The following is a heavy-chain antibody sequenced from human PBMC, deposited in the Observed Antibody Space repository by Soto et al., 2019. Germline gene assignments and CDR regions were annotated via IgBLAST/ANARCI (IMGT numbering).Heavy chain of an antibody. J-gene: IGHJ5*02. CDR1: GFIFSNYE. D-gene: IGHD2-2*01. CDR2: ISSSGSTT. Sequence: GGSLRLSCAASGFIFSNYEMNWVRQVPGKGLEWVSFISSSGSTTYYADSVKGRFTISRDNAKNSLFLQLNSLRAEDTGIYYCARGHCTSTSCYLVVPNDFGWLDPWGQGTQVTVSS. V-gene: IGHV3-48*03. CDR3: ARGHCTSTSCYLVVPNDFGWLDP.